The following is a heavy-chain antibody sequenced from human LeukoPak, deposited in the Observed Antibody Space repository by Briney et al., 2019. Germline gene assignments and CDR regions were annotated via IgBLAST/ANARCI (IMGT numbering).Heavy chain of an antibody. V-gene: IGHV4-61*01. J-gene: IGHJ6*02. CDR3: ARLAAIVYYYYGMDV. D-gene: IGHD2-2*01. CDR2: IYYSGST. Sequence: PSETLSLTCTVSGGSVSSGSYYWSWIRRPPGTGLEWIGYIYYSGSTNYNPSLKSRVTISVDTSKNQFSLKLSSVTAADTAVYYCARLAAIVYYYYGMDVWGQGTTVTVSS. CDR1: GGSVSSGSYY.